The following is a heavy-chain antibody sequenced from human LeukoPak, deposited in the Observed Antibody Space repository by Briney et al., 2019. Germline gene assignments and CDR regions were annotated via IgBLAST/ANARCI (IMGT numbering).Heavy chain of an antibody. CDR2: IIPIFCTA. D-gene: IGHD2-2*02. J-gene: IGHJ6*03. Sequence: SVKVSCKASGYTFTGYYIHWVRQSPRQRLEWMGGIIPIFCTANYAQKFQGRVTITTDESTSTAYMELSSLRSEDTAVYYCARGLAGGCSSTSCYSYYYYYMDVWGKGTTVTVSS. V-gene: IGHV1-69*05. CDR1: GYTFTGYY. CDR3: ARGLAGGCSSTSCYSYYYYYMDV.